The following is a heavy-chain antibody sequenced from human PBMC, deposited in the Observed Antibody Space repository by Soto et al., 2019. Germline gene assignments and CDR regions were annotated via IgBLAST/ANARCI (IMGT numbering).Heavy chain of an antibody. J-gene: IGHJ6*02. CDR3: TRWLRYMRIYGMDV. V-gene: IGHV1-8*01. CDR2: MNPNSGNT. CDR1: GYTFTRYD. D-gene: IGHD5-12*01. Sequence: SSVKVSCKASGYTFTRYDINWGRQATGQGLEWMGWMNPNSGNTGYAQKFQGRVTMTRNTSISTTYMELSSLRSEDTAVYYYTRWLRYMRIYGMDVWG.